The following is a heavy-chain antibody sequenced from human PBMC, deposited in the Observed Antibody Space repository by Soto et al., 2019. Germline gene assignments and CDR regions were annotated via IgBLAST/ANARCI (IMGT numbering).Heavy chain of an antibody. CDR2: ISGSGGST. CDR1: GFTFSSYA. J-gene: IGHJ4*02. CDR3: AKPLYGDYDYYFDY. Sequence: EVQLLESGGGLVQPGGSLRLSCAASGFTFSSYAMSWVRQAPGKGLEWVSAISGSGGSTYYADSVKGRFTISRDNSKNPLYLQMNSLRAEDTAVYYWAKPLYGDYDYYFDYWGQGTLVTVSS. V-gene: IGHV3-23*01. D-gene: IGHD4-17*01.